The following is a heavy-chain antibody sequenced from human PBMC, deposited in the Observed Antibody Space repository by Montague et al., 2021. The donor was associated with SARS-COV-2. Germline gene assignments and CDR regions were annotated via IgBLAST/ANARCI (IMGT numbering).Heavy chain of an antibody. V-gene: IGHV3-30*18. CDR1: GFTFSSYG. CDR2: ISYDGSNK. J-gene: IGHJ4*02. CDR3: AKDQWLVPFFDY. D-gene: IGHD6-19*01. Sequence: SLRLSCAASGFTFSSYGMHWVRQAPGKGLEWVAVISYDGSNKYYADSVKGRFTISRDNSKNTLYLQMNSLGAEDTAVYYCAKDQWLVPFFDYWGQGTLVTVSS.